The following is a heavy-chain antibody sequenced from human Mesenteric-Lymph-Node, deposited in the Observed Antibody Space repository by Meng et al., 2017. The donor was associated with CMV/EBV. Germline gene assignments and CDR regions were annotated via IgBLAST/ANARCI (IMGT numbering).Heavy chain of an antibody. CDR3: ARNGYCSSTPCKRWFDP. Sequence: SETLSLTCTVSGGSISSSSYYWGWIRQPPGKGLEWIGSIYYSGSTYYNPSLKSRVTMSVATSQNQFSLKLSSVTAADTAVYYCARNGYCSSTPCKRWFDPWGQGTLVTVSS. J-gene: IGHJ5*02. D-gene: IGHD2-2*01. V-gene: IGHV4-39*07. CDR1: GGSISSSSYY. CDR2: IYYSGST.